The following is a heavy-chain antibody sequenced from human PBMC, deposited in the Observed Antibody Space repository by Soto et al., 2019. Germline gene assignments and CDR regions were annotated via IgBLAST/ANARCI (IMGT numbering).Heavy chain of an antibody. D-gene: IGHD3-10*01. J-gene: IGHJ4*02. CDR1: GFTFSSYA. Sequence: EVQLLESWGVVVQPGGSLRLSCAASGFTFSSYAMSWVRQAHGTGLEWVSASSGSGGSREYAASVKGRFTTSRDNSKNTMYQQMDSLRAEDTAGYYCGNGDGDSDYWGQGTLVTVSS. CDR2: SSGSGGSR. CDR3: GNGDGDSDY. V-gene: IGHV3-23*01.